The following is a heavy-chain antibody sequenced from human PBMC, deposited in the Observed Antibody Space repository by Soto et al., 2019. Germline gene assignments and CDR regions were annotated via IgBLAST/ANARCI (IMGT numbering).Heavy chain of an antibody. CDR1: GGTFSSYA. D-gene: IGHD6-13*01. J-gene: IGHJ6*02. CDR3: ARDLGIAAAGATHGQNYYYGMDV. Sequence: QVQLVQSGAEVKKPGSSVKVSCKASGGTFSSYAISWVRQAPGQGLEWMGGIIPIFGTANYAQKFQGRVTITADESTSTAYMELSSLRSEDTAVYYCARDLGIAAAGATHGQNYYYGMDVWGQGTTVTVSS. CDR2: IIPIFGTA. V-gene: IGHV1-69*01.